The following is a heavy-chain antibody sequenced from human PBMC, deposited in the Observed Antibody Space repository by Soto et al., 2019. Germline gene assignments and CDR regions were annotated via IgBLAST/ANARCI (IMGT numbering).Heavy chain of an antibody. V-gene: IGHV3-11*05. CDR1: GFTFSDYY. Sequence: QVQLVESGGGLVKPGGSLRLSCAASGFTFSDYYMSWIRQAPGKGLEWVSYINSSSSYTNYADSVKGRFTISRDNTKNSLYLQMTSLRAEDTAVYYCARIITAAGGRRYFDLWDHGTLVTVSS. CDR2: INSSSSYT. CDR3: ARIITAAGGRRYFDL. J-gene: IGHJ2*01. D-gene: IGHD6-13*01.